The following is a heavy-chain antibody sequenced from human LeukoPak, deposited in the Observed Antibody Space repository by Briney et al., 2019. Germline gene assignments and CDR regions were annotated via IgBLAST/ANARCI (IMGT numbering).Heavy chain of an antibody. CDR2: IEPSGKT. Sequence: SETLSLTCTVSGGSIISGLYFWSWIRQLPGKGLEWIGYIEPSGKTYPSPSLKSRLTISMDTSKNHLSLNLRSVTAADTAVYYCARQTTRRGWADDAFDIWGQGTMVTVSS. J-gene: IGHJ3*02. V-gene: IGHV4-31*03. CDR1: GGSIISGLYF. CDR3: ARQTTRRGWADDAFDI. D-gene: IGHD1-14*01.